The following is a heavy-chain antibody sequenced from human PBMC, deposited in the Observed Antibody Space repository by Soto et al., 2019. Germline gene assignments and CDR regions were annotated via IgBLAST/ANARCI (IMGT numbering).Heavy chain of an antibody. Sequence: GGSLRLSCAASGFTFSSYGMHWVRQAPGKGLEWVAVIWYDGSNKYYADSVKGRFTISRDNSKNTLYLQMNSLRAEDTAVYYCARAPLYCSSTSCYEGDFDYWGQGTLVTVSS. CDR1: GFTFSSYG. CDR2: IWYDGSNK. CDR3: ARAPLYCSSTSCYEGDFDY. V-gene: IGHV3-33*01. D-gene: IGHD2-2*01. J-gene: IGHJ4*02.